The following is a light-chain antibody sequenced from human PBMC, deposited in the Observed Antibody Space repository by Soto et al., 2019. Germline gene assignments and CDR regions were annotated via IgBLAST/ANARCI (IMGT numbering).Light chain of an antibody. V-gene: IGKV3-20*01. CDR2: GAS. CDR1: QSLSIIY. CDR3: QQYGSSGT. Sequence: EVVLTHSPCTLSLYPGERATLSCRASQSLSIIYLPWYQQKPGKAPRLLICGASNRATGIPDRFSGSGSGTDFTLTISRLEPEDFAVYYCQQYGSSGTFGQGTKVDI. J-gene: IGKJ1*01.